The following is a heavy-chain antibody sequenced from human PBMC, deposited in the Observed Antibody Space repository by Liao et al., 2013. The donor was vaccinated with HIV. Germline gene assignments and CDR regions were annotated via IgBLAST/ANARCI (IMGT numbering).Heavy chain of an antibody. V-gene: IGHV4-39*07. Sequence: QLQLQESGPGLVRPSETLSLTCSVSGGSISSRDSYWVWIRRPPGKGLEWIATIDYGGFTYYNPFLKSRVTISVDTSKNQFSLKLSSVTAADTAVYYCARVSAAPNYYYYFMDVWGKGTTVTVSS. CDR1: GGSISSRDSY. D-gene: IGHD6-6*01. CDR3: ARVSAAPNYYYYFMDV. CDR2: IDYGGFT. J-gene: IGHJ6*03.